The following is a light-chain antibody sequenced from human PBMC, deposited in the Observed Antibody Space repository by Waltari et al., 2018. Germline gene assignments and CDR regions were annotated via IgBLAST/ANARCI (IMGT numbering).Light chain of an antibody. Sequence: QAALTQPPSVSGSPGQSVTISCTGTSRDIGGYNYVSWYQQHPGKAPKLMIYDVSKRPSGVSDRFSGSKAGNTASLTISGLQAEDEADYYCSSYGGSNTYIFGGGTRLTVL. J-gene: IGLJ2*01. CDR1: SRDIGGYNY. CDR2: DVS. CDR3: SSYGGSNTYI. V-gene: IGLV2-11*01.